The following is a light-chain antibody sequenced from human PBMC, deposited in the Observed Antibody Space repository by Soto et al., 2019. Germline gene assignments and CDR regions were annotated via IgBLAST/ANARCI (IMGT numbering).Light chain of an antibody. CDR1: QSLLHSNGYNF. CDR2: LGS. Sequence: DIVMTQSPLSLPVTPGEPASISCRSSQSLLHSNGYNFLDWYLQKPGQSPQLLIHLGSNRASGVPDRFSGSGSGTDFTLKISRVEAXDVXVYYCMQALQTPPYTFGQGTKVEIK. V-gene: IGKV2-28*01. CDR3: MQALQTPPYT. J-gene: IGKJ2*01.